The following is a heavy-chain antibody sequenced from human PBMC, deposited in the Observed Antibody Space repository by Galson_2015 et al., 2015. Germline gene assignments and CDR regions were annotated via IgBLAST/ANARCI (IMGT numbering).Heavy chain of an antibody. J-gene: IGHJ6*03. CDR1: GFTFSSYD. V-gene: IGHV3-48*03. CDR3: ARVDYQLLSGYYYYYMDV. D-gene: IGHD2-2*01. CDR2: IGTDGGGK. Sequence: SLRLSCAGSGFTFSSYDMKWVRQAPGKGLEWVSYIGTDGGGKYYADSVEGRFTMSRGNAKNSLYLQMNNLRVEDTAVYYCARVDYQLLSGYYYYYMDVWGKGTTVIVSS.